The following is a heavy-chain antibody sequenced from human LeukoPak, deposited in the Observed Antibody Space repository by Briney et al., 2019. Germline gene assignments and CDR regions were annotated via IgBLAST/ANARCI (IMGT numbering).Heavy chain of an antibody. D-gene: IGHD2-15*01. CDR2: VGGDDRT. CDR1: GFTLGGNA. V-gene: IGHV3-23*01. CDR3: AKNLSWWAAADH. J-gene: IGHJ1*01. Sequence: GGSLRLSCAASGFTLGGNAMSWVRQAPGRGLEWVSVVGGDDRTHYADSVRGRFTISRDNSMNTVSLDMNRLRVEDTAVYYCAKNLSWWAAADHWGQGALVTVAS.